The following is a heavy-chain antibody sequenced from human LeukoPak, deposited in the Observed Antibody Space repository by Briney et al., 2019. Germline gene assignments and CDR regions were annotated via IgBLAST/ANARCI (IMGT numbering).Heavy chain of an antibody. Sequence: GGSLRLSCAASGFTFSSYGMYWVRQAPGKGLEWVAFIRYDGNNKYYADSVKGRFTISRDNSKNTLYLQMNSLRAEDTAVYYCAKGGRYYFDYWGQGTLVTVSS. CDR3: AKGGRYYFDY. J-gene: IGHJ4*02. V-gene: IGHV3-30*02. CDR2: IRYDGNNK. CDR1: GFTFSSYG.